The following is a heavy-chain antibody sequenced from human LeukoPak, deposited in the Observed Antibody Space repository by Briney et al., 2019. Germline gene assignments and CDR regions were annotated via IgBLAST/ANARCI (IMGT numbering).Heavy chain of an antibody. CDR2: IKQDGSKK. D-gene: IGHD3-10*01. V-gene: IGHV3-7*01. CDR3: AREVRVRGVIITSAFDI. J-gene: IGHJ3*02. Sequence: GGSLRLSCAASGFTFSSYWMSWVRQAPGKGLEWVANIKQDGSKKYYVDSVKGRFTISRDNAKNSLYLQMNSLRAEDTAVYYCAREVRVRGVIITSAFDIWGQGTMVTVSS. CDR1: GFTFSSYW.